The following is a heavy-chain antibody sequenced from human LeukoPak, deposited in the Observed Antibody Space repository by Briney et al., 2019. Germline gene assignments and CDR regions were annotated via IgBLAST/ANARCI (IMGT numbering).Heavy chain of an antibody. CDR3: ARKSGYARDY. V-gene: IGHV4-34*01. J-gene: IGHJ4*02. CDR2: INHSGSTT. CDR1: GESFSGYY. Sequence: SETLSLTCAVYGESFSGYYWNWIRQPPGKGLEWIGEINHSGSTTNHNPPLKSRVTMSVDTSKNQFSLKMTSVTAADTAVYYCARKSGYARDYWGQGTLVIVSS. D-gene: IGHD5-12*01.